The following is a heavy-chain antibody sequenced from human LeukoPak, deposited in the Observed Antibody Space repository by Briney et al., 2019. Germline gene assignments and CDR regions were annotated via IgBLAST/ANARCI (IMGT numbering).Heavy chain of an antibody. J-gene: IGHJ6*03. CDR1: GGSISSSSYY. Sequence: SETLSLTCTGSGGSISSSSYYWGWIRQPPGKGLEWIGSIYYSGSTYYNPSLKSRVTISVDTSKNQFSLKLSSVTAADTAVYYCARHVYDFWSGYSADYYMDVWGKGTTVTVSS. CDR2: IYYSGST. CDR3: ARHVYDFWSGYSADYYMDV. D-gene: IGHD3-3*01. V-gene: IGHV4-39*01.